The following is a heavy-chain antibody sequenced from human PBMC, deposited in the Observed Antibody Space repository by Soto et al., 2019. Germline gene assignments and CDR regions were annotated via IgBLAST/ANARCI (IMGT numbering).Heavy chain of an antibody. Sequence: GESLKISCNGSGYIFTSYWISWVRQMPGKGLEWMGRIDPSDSYTNYSPSFQGHVTISADKSISTAYLQWSSLKASDTAMYYCARRMVRGDPYYYGMDVWGQGTTVTVSS. D-gene: IGHD3-10*01. CDR1: GYIFTSYW. CDR3: ARRMVRGDPYYYGMDV. V-gene: IGHV5-10-1*01. J-gene: IGHJ6*02. CDR2: IDPSDSYT.